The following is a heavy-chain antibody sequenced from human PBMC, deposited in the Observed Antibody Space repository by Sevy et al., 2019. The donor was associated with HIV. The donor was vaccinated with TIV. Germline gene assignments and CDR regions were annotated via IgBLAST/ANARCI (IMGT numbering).Heavy chain of an antibody. V-gene: IGHV3-73*01. J-gene: IGHJ4*02. D-gene: IGHD2-15*01. CDR2: IKNKGNNYAT. CDR1: GFTFSGSA. CDR3: ARHYIDCSGGSCSSDYFDY. Sequence: GGSLRLSCAASGFTFSGSAMHWVHQASGKGLEWIGRIKNKGNNYATAYGASVKGRFTISRDDSKNTAYLQMNSLKTEDTAMYYCARHYIDCSGGSCSSDYFDYWGQGTLVTVSS.